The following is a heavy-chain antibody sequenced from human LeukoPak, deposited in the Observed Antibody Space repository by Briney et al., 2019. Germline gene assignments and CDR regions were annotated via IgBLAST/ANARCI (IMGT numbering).Heavy chain of an antibody. CDR3: ARESMKPPLYDRSFAY. V-gene: IGHV3-48*02. CDR2: ISSSSSTI. Sequence: PGGSLRLSCAASGFTFSSYSMNWVRQAPGKGLEWVSSISSSSSTIYYADSVKGRFTISRDNAKNSLYLQMNSLRDEDTAVYYCARESMKPPLYDRSFAYWGQGTLVTVSS. J-gene: IGHJ4*02. CDR1: GFTFSSYS. D-gene: IGHD3-22*01.